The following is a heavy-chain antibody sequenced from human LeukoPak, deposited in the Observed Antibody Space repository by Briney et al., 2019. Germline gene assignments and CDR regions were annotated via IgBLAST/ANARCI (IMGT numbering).Heavy chain of an antibody. D-gene: IGHD6-13*01. CDR1: GGTFSSYT. CDR3: ARVGSSSWPELDY. Sequence: SVKVSCKASGGTFSSYTISWVRQAPGQGLEWMGRIIPILGIANYAQKFQGRVTITADKSTSTAYMELSSLRSEYTAVYYCARVGSSSWPELDYWGQGTLVTVSS. V-gene: IGHV1-69*02. CDR2: IIPILGIA. J-gene: IGHJ4*02.